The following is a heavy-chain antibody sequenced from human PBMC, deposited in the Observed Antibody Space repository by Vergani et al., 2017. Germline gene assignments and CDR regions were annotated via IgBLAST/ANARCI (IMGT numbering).Heavy chain of an antibody. CDR1: GGSFSDYY. CDR3: ARDRDFWSGYSHPSSGDAFDI. CDR2: IYTSGST. Sequence: QVQLQQWGAGLLKPSETLSLTCAVYGGSFSDYYWSWIRQPPGKGLEWIGRIYTSGSTNYTPSLKSRVTISVDTSKNQFSLKLSSVTAADTAVYYCARDRDFWSGYSHPSSGDAFDIWGQGTMVTVSS. J-gene: IGHJ3*02. D-gene: IGHD3-3*01. V-gene: IGHV4-59*10.